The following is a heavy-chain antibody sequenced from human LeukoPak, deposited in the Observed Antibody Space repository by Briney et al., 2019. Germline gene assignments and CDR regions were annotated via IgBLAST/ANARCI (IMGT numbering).Heavy chain of an antibody. CDR3: AKEGDGSYQLPWGAAPSL. J-gene: IGHJ4*02. D-gene: IGHD2-2*01. V-gene: IGHV3-23*01. CDR2: ISGSGGST. CDR1: GFTFSSYA. Sequence: PGGSLRLSCAASGFTFSSYAMSWVRQAPGKGLEWVSAISGSGGSTYYADSVKGRFTISRDNSKNTLYLQMNSLRAEDTAVYYCAKEGDGSYQLPWGAAPSLWGPGTLVTVSS.